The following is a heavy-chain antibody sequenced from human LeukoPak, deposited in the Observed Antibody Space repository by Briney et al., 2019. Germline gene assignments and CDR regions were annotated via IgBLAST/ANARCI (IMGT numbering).Heavy chain of an antibody. V-gene: IGHV3-7*05. D-gene: IGHD6-13*01. J-gene: IGHJ4*02. CDR2: IKQDGSEK. CDR3: ARGGSSWYYY. Sequence: GGSLRLSCAASGFTFSSYRMNWVRQAPGKGLEWVANIKQDGSEKYYVDSVKGRFTISRDNAKNSLYLQMNSLRAEDTAVYYCARGGSSWYYYWGQGTLVTVSS. CDR1: GFTFSSYR.